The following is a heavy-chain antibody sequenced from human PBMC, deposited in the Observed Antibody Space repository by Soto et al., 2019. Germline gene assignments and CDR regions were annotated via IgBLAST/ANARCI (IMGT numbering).Heavy chain of an antibody. Sequence: QVQVVQSGTEVKKPGASVKVACKTSGYSFTTYAIHWVRQAPGQSLEWMGWINPGTGNRRFSQKFQGRITITGDTSASTAYMELNSLRAEDTAVYYCARKAFGVEGASGVFDRWGQGTLVSVSS. CDR1: GYSFTTYA. CDR3: ARKAFGVEGASGVFDR. D-gene: IGHD1-26*01. J-gene: IGHJ4*02. CDR2: INPGTGNR. V-gene: IGHV1-3*01.